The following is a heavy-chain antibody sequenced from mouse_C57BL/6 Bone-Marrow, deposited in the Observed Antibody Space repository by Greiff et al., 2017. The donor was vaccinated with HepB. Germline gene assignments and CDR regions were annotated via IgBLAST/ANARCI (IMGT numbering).Heavy chain of an antibody. CDR3: ARRGTVVAYYYAMDY. CDR1: GYTFTSYW. Sequence: QVQLQQPGAELVRPGTSVKLSCKASGYTFTSYWMHWVKQRPGQGLEWIGVIDPSDSYTNYNQKFKGKATLTVDTSSSTAYMQLSSLTSADSAVYYCARRGTVVAYYYAMDYWGQGTSVTVSS. D-gene: IGHD1-1*01. CDR2: IDPSDSYT. V-gene: IGHV1-59*01. J-gene: IGHJ4*01.